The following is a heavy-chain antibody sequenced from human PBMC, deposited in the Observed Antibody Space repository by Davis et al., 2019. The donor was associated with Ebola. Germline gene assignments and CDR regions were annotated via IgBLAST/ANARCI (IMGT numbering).Heavy chain of an antibody. CDR3: ARDRPYYDPSAYHPFGAFDI. V-gene: IGHV3-23*01. Sequence: GGSLRLSCAASGFTFSSYAMSWVRQAPGKGLEWVSAISGSGGSTYYADSVKGRFTISRDNAKNSLYLHMNSLRAEDTAVYYCARDRPYYDPSAYHPFGAFDIWGLGTMVTVSS. CDR1: GFTFSSYA. D-gene: IGHD3-16*01. CDR2: ISGSGGST. J-gene: IGHJ3*02.